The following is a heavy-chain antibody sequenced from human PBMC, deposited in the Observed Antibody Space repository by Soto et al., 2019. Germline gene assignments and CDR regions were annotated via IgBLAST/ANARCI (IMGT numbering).Heavy chain of an antibody. D-gene: IGHD3-10*01. V-gene: IGHV4-30-2*01. CDR1: GGSISSGGYS. CDR3: AGVHLEGTVFDP. CDR2: IYHSGST. Sequence: QLQLQESGSGLVRPSQTLSLTCAVSGGSISSGGYSWNWIRQPPGKGLEWIGYIYHSGSTLYNPTLKSRVTISVDKSKNEFSPKLSSVTDADTAVDYCAGVHLEGTVFDPWGQGTLVTVSS. J-gene: IGHJ5*02.